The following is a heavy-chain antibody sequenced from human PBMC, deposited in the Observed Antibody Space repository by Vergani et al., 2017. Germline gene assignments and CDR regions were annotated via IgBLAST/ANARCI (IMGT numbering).Heavy chain of an antibody. CDR3: ARVTDGSGWYGVDY. CDR1: GFTFSSYE. D-gene: IGHD6-19*01. V-gene: IGHV3-48*03. J-gene: IGHJ4*02. Sequence: EVQLVESGGGLVQPGGSLRLSCAASGFTFSSYEMNWVRQAPGKGLEWVSYISSSGSTIYYADSVKGRFTISRDNAKDSLYLQMNSLRAEDTADYYCARVTDGSGWYGVDYWGQGTLVTVSS. CDR2: ISSSGSTI.